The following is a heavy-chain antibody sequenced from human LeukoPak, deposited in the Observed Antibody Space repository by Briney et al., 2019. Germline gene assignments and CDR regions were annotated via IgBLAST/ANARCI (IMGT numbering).Heavy chain of an antibody. V-gene: IGHV3-30*19. Sequence: GGSLRLSCEASGFTFSGHVMHWVRQAPGRGLEWVAVISYDGSNKYYADSVKGRFTISRDNSKNTLHLQMNSLRPEDTAVYYCASARGSGNYYSPNDYWGQGTLVTVSS. CDR2: ISYDGSNK. CDR3: ASARGSGNYYSPNDY. D-gene: IGHD3-10*01. CDR1: GFTFSGHV. J-gene: IGHJ4*02.